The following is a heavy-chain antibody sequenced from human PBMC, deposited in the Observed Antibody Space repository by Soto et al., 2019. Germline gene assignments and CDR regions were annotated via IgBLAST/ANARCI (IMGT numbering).Heavy chain of an antibody. CDR2: ISWNSGSI. CDR3: AKDMGSKQLGWFDP. J-gene: IGHJ5*02. V-gene: IGHV3-9*01. D-gene: IGHD6-6*01. Sequence: QPGGSLRLSCAAAGFTFDDYAMHWVRQAPGKGLEWVSGISWNSGSIGYADSVKGRFTISRDNAKNSLYLQMNSLRAEDTALYYCAKDMGSKQLGWFDPWGQGTLVTVSS. CDR1: GFTFDDYA.